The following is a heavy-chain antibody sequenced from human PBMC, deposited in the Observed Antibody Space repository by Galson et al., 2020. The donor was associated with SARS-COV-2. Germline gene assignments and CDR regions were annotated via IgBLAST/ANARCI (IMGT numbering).Heavy chain of an antibody. CDR1: GFSFSSYA. D-gene: IGHD6-19*01. V-gene: IGHV3-30*04. CDR2: ISYDGSNK. CDR3: ARDGPEQWLADY. Sequence: GGSLRLSCPASGFSFSSYAINWVRQAPGKGLEWVAVISYDGSNKYSADSVKGHFTISRDNSKNTLYLQMNSLRAEDTAVYSCARDGPEQWLADYWGQGTLVTVSS. J-gene: IGHJ4*02.